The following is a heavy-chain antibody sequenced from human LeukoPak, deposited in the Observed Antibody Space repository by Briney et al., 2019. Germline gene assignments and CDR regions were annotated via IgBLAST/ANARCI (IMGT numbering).Heavy chain of an antibody. J-gene: IGHJ4*02. CDR1: GGSISSGGYY. Sequence: SETLSLTCTVSGGSISSGGYYWSWIRQHPGKGLEWIGYIYYSGSTNYNPSLKSRVTISVDTSKNQFSLKLSSVTAADTAVYYCARKGYSSFFDYWGQGTLVTVSS. D-gene: IGHD6-19*01. V-gene: IGHV4-61*08. CDR2: IYYSGST. CDR3: ARKGYSSFFDY.